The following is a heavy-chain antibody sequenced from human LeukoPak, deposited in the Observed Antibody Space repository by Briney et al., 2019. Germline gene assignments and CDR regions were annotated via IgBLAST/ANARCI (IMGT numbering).Heavy chain of an antibody. Sequence: PGRSLRLSCAASGFTFSSYSMNWVRQAPGKGLEWVSSISSSSSYIYYADSVKGRFTISRDNAKNSLYLQMNSLRAEDTAVYYCARNRWNYYGSGSLIDYWGQGTLVTVSS. CDR2: ISSSSSYI. CDR1: GFTFSSYS. D-gene: IGHD3-10*01. CDR3: ARNRWNYYGSGSLIDY. V-gene: IGHV3-21*01. J-gene: IGHJ4*02.